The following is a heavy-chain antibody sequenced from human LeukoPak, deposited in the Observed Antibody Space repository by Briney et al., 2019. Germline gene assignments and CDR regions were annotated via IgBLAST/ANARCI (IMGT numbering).Heavy chain of an antibody. CDR1: GYTFTSYG. CDR3: ARDYRDVLLWFGELSN. CDR2: ISGYNGKA. V-gene: IGHV1-18*01. D-gene: IGHD3-10*01. Sequence: GASVKVSCKASGYTFTSYGISWVRQAPGQGLEWMGWISGYNGKAKYAQKLQGRVTMTTDTSTSTAHMELRGLRSDDTAVYYCARDYRDVLLWFGELSNWGQGTLVTVSS. J-gene: IGHJ4*02.